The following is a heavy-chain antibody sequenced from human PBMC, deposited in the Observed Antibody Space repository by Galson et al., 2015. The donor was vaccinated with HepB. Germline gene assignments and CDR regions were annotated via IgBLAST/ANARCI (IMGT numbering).Heavy chain of an antibody. CDR1: GYTFTSYY. CDR3: AGVGFLTVTTGYGMDV. CDR2: INPSGGSK. V-gene: IGHV1-46*01. D-gene: IGHD4-11*01. Sequence: SVKVSCKASGYTFTSYYMHWVRQAPGQGLEWMGIINPSGGSKSYAQKFQGRVTMTRDTSTSTVYMELSSLRSEDTAVYYCAGVGFLTVTTGYGMDVWGQGTTVTVSS. J-gene: IGHJ6*02.